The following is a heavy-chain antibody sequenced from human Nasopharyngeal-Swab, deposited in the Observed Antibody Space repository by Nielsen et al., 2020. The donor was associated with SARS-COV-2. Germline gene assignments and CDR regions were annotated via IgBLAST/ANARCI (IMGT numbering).Heavy chain of an antibody. CDR3: ARDISDIAVVSAAWDY. Sequence: ASVKVSCKASGYTFTSYGISWVRQAPGQGLEWMGWISAYNGNTNYAQKLQGRVTMTTDTSTSTAYMELRSLRSDDTAVYYCARDISDIAVVSAAWDYWGQGTLVTVSS. CDR2: ISAYNGNT. D-gene: IGHD2-2*01. CDR1: GYTFTSYG. J-gene: IGHJ4*02. V-gene: IGHV1-18*01.